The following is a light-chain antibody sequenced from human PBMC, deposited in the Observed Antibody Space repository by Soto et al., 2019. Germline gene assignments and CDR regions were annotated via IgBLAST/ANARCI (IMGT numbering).Light chain of an antibody. V-gene: IGKV1-33*01. CDR1: QDIANY. J-gene: IGKJ4*01. CDR2: DAS. Sequence: DIQMTQSPSSLSASLGDRVTITCQASQDIANYLNWYQQKAGRAPKFLIYDASNLETGVPSRFSGSGSGTDFTLTISSLQPEDIATYYCQQYDNLPLTFGGGTKVDIK. CDR3: QQYDNLPLT.